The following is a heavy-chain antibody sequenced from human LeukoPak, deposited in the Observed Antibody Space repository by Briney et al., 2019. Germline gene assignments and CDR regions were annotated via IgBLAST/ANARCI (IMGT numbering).Heavy chain of an antibody. D-gene: IGHD5-24*01. CDR3: ARGRESLEMAIPYYFDY. J-gene: IGHJ4*02. CDR2: INHSGST. CDR1: GGSFSGYY. Sequence: SETLSPTCAVYGGSFSGYYWSWIRQPPGKGLEWIGEINHSGSTNYNPSLKSRVTISVDTSKNQFSLKLSSVTAADTAVYYCARGRESLEMAIPYYFDYWGQGTLVTVSS. V-gene: IGHV4-34*01.